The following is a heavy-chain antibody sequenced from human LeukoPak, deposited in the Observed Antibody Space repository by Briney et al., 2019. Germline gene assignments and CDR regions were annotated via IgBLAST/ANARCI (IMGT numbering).Heavy chain of an antibody. CDR3: VKVTAAGFVDH. V-gene: IGHV3-9*01. CDR1: GFTFNNYW. D-gene: IGHD6-13*01. CDR2: IGWNSGGI. J-gene: IGHJ4*02. Sequence: GGSLRLSCAASGFTFNNYWIHWVRQAPGKGLEWVSGIGWNSGGIVYADSVKGRFTISRDNAKKSLYLQMNSLGAEDTALYYCVKVTAAGFVDHWGQGTLVTVSS.